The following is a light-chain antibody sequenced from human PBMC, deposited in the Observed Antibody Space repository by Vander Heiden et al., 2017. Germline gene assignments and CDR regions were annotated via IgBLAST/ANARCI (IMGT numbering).Light chain of an antibody. J-gene: IGKJ2*01. CDR1: QDISNH. CDR2: DAA. Sequence: IQITQSPSCLSSSVGDRVTITFQASQDISNHLKWYQQKPGKAPKVLIYDAANLETGVPSRVSGSGSGAYFTFTISSLQPEDIGTYYCQQYDNVPYTFGQGTKLEIK. V-gene: IGKV1-33*01. CDR3: QQYDNVPYT.